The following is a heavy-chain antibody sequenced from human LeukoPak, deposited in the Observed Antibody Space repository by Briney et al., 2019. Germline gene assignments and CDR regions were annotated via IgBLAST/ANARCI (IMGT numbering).Heavy chain of an antibody. CDR3: ARVDCSSTSCYTRGAFDY. J-gene: IGHJ4*02. CDR2: ISYDGSNK. V-gene: IGHV3-30-3*01. D-gene: IGHD2-2*02. Sequence: GGSLRLSCAASGFTFSSYAMHWVRQAPGKGLEWVAVISYDGSNKYYADSVKGRFTISRDNSKNTLYLQMSSLRAEDTAVYYCARVDCSSTSCYTRGAFDYWGQGTLVTVSS. CDR1: GFTFSSYA.